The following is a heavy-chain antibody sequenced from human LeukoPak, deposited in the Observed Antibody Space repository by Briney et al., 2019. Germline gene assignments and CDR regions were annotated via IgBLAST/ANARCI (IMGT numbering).Heavy chain of an antibody. D-gene: IGHD5-24*01. CDR1: GYTFTTYG. Sequence: ASVKASCKASGYTFTTYGITWVRQAPGQGLEWMGWISAYNGNTNYAQKLQRRVTMTTDTSTSTAYMELRSLRSDDTAVYYCARALVDGYKELGYWGQGTLVTVSS. J-gene: IGHJ4*02. V-gene: IGHV1-18*01. CDR2: ISAYNGNT. CDR3: ARALVDGYKELGY.